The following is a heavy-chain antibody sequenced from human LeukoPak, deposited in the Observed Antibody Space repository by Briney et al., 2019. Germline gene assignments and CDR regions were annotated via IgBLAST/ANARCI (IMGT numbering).Heavy chain of an antibody. CDR3: ARVSSGWYGEHFDY. D-gene: IGHD6-19*01. Sequence: GGSLRLSCAASGFTVTSNYMSWGRQAPGKGLEWGSVIYSGGSTKYADSVKGRFTMSRDNSKNTIDPQMNSLRVEDPAVYYCARVSSGWYGEHFDYWGQGTLVTVSS. CDR2: IYSGGST. V-gene: IGHV3-53*01. CDR1: GFTVTSNY. J-gene: IGHJ4*02.